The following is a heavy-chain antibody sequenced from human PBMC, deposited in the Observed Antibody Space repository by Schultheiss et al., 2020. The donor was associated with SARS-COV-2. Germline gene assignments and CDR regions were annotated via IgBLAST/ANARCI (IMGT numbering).Heavy chain of an antibody. CDR2: IWYDGSNK. D-gene: IGHD3-10*01. CDR1: GFTFSSYG. V-gene: IGHV3-33*01. CDR3: ARDRRWFGRRNWFDP. J-gene: IGHJ5*02. Sequence: GGSLRLSCAASGFTFSSYGMHWVRQAPGKGLEWVAVIWYDGSNKYYADSVKGRFTISRDNSKNTLYLQMNSLRAEDTAVYYCARDRRWFGRRNWFDPWGQGTLVTVSS.